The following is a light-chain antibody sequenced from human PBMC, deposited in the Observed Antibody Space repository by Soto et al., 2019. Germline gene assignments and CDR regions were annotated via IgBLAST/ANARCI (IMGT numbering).Light chain of an antibody. J-gene: IGKJ1*01. CDR3: QQYETFSGT. CDR1: QGISRY. CDR2: DAS. V-gene: IGKV1-5*01. Sequence: IQLTPSPSSLSASVGDSVTITCRASQGISRYLSWYQQKPGRAPKLLIYDASALPRGVPSRFSGSGSGTKFTLTIASLQPDDFATYYCQQYETFSGTFGPGTKVDI.